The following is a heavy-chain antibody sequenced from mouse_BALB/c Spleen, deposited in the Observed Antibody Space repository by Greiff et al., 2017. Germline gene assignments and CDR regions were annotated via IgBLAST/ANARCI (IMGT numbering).Heavy chain of an antibody. CDR1: GYSFTSYW. CDR3: TRSNGYDLYWYFDV. J-gene: IGHJ1*01. Sequence: EVQLQQSGTVLARPGASVKMSCKASGYSFTSYWMHWVKQRPGQGLEWIGAIYPGNSDTSYNQKFKGKAKLTAVTSASTAYMELSSLTNEDSAVYYCTRSNGYDLYWYFDVWGAGTTVTVSS. CDR2: IYPGNSDT. V-gene: IGHV1-5*01. D-gene: IGHD2-2*01.